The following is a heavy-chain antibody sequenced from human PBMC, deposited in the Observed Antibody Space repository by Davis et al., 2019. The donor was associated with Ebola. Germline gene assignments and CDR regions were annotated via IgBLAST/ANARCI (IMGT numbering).Heavy chain of an antibody. J-gene: IGHJ5*02. V-gene: IGHV3-53*05. CDR2: IYSGGST. CDR1: GFTVSSNY. Sequence: PGGSLRLSCAASGFTVSSNYMSWVRQAPGKGLEWVSVIYSGGSTYYADSVKGRFTISRDNSKNTLYLQMNSLRAEDTAVYYCAKERFGELSRFSKEENWFDPWGQGTLVTVSS. D-gene: IGHD3-10*01. CDR3: AKERFGELSRFSKEENWFDP.